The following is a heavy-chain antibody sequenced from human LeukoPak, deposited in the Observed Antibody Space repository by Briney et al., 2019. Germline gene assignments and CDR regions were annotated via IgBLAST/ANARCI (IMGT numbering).Heavy chain of an antibody. Sequence: SETLSLTCTVSGGSISSYYWSWIRQPPGKGLEWIGYIYYSGSTNYNPSLQSRVTISVDTSKNQFSLKLSSVTAADTAVYYCARDPTYGFLDPWGQGTLVTVSS. CDR1: GGSISSYY. J-gene: IGHJ5*02. CDR3: ARDPTYGFLDP. CDR2: IYYSGST. V-gene: IGHV4-59*01. D-gene: IGHD2-21*01.